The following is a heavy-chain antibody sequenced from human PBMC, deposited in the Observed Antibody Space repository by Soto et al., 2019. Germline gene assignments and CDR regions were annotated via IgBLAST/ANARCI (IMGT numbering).Heavy chain of an antibody. V-gene: IGHV3-7*05. CDR2: IKQDGSEK. J-gene: IGHJ6*02. CDR3: ARDGDYDILTGRVWHGMDV. CDR1: GFTFSSYW. Sequence: GGSLRLSCAASGFTFSSYWMSWVRQAPGKGLEWVANIKQDGSEKYYVDSVKGRFTISRDNAKNSLYLQMNSLRAEDTAVYYCARDGDYDILTGRVWHGMDVWGQGTTVTVSS. D-gene: IGHD3-9*01.